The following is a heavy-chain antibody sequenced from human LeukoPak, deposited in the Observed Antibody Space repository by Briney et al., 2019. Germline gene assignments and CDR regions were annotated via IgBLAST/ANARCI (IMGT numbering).Heavy chain of an antibody. CDR1: GYSISSGYY. J-gene: IGHJ4*02. CDR3: ARGLREAHDFDY. CDR2: IYYSGST. V-gene: IGHV4-38-2*02. Sequence: SETLSLTCSVSGYSISSGYYWGWIRQPPGKGLEWIGSIYYSGSTYYNPSLKSRVTISVDTSKNQFSLKLSSVTAADTAVYYCARGLREAHDFDYWGQGTLVTVSS. D-gene: IGHD5-24*01.